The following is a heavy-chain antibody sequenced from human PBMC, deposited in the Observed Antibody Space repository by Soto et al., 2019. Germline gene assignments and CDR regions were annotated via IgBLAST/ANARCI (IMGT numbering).Heavy chain of an antibody. D-gene: IGHD2-15*01. CDR2: MSYDGSNK. Sequence: QVQLVESGGGVVQPGRSLRLSCAASGFTFSSYGMHWVRQAPGKGLEWVALMSYDGSNKYYADSVKGRFTISRDNSKNTLYLQMNSLRAEDTAVYYCAKDVRYCSGGSCYSGGMDVWGQGTTVTVSS. V-gene: IGHV3-30*18. J-gene: IGHJ6*02. CDR1: GFTFSSYG. CDR3: AKDVRYCSGGSCYSGGMDV.